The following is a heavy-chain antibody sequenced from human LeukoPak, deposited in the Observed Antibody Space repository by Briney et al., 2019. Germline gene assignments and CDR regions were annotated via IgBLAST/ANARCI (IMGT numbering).Heavy chain of an antibody. D-gene: IGHD3-3*01. Sequence: SETLSLTCAVYGGSFSGYYWSWIRQPPGKGLEWIGEINHSGSTNYNPSLKSRVTISVDTSKNQFSLKLSSVTAADTAVYYCARLGFSDDYDFWSGYGNWFDPWGQGTLVTVSS. CDR2: INHSGST. CDR3: ARLGFSDDYDFWSGYGNWFDP. V-gene: IGHV4-34*01. CDR1: GGSFSGYY. J-gene: IGHJ5*02.